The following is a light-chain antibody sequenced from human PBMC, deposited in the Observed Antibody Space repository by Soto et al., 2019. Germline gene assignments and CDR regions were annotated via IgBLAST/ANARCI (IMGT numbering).Light chain of an antibody. V-gene: IGKV3-11*01. CDR1: QSVGDY. Sequence: TVLTQSPATLSLSPGERASLSCRASQSVGDYLAWYQQKPGQAPRLLIYDASNRAAGVPYRFRGSGSGTDFTLTISSVEPEDFGVYYCQQRSDWPPITFGQGTLLEVK. CDR3: QQRSDWPPIT. J-gene: IGKJ5*01. CDR2: DAS.